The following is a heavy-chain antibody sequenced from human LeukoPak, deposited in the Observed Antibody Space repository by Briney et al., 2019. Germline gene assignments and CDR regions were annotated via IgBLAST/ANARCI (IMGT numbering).Heavy chain of an antibody. CDR1: GGSISSYY. Sequence: SETLSLTCTVSGGSISSYYWSWIRQPPGKGLEWIGYIYYSGSTNYNPSLKSRVTISVDTSKNQFSLKLSSVTAADTAVYYCARPIGTPSGWFDPWGQGTLVTVSS. V-gene: IGHV4-59*08. CDR2: IYYSGST. CDR3: ARPIGTPSGWFDP. D-gene: IGHD1/OR15-1a*01. J-gene: IGHJ5*02.